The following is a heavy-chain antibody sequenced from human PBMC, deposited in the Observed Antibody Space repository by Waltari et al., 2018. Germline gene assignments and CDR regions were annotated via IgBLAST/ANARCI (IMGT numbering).Heavy chain of an antibody. CDR3: ARGFGRYSYGFDY. Sequence: HVQLPQCGAGRVTPWETLSITCAVYGVSFSCYYWRCTRQPPGKGLEWIGEINHSGSTNYNPSLKSRVTISVDTSKNQFSLKLSSVTAADTAVYYCARGFGRYSYGFDYWGQGTLVTVSS. CDR1: GVSFSCYY. V-gene: IGHV4-34*01. J-gene: IGHJ4*02. D-gene: IGHD5-18*01. CDR2: INHSGST.